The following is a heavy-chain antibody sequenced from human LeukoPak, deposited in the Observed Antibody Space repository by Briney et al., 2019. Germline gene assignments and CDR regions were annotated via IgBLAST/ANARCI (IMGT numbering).Heavy chain of an antibody. D-gene: IGHD3-16*01. Sequence: KPSETLSLTCAVYGGSFSGHYWSWIRQPPGKGLEWIGEINHSGSTNYNPSLKSRVTISVDTSKNQFSLKLSSVTAADTAVYYCARARVWGSNLDYWGQGTLVTVSS. J-gene: IGHJ4*02. CDR1: GGSFSGHY. V-gene: IGHV4-34*01. CDR2: INHSGST. CDR3: ARARVWGSNLDY.